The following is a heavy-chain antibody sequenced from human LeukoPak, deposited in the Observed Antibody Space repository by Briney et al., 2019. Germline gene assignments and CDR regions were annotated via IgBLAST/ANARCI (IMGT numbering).Heavy chain of an antibody. CDR3: ARASSGYYYWYFDL. V-gene: IGHV4-59*01. Sequence: SETLSLTCTVSGGSISSYYWSWIRQPPGKGLEWIGHIYYSGSTNYNPSLKSRVTISVDTSKNQFSLKLSSVTAADTAVYYCARASSGYYYWYFDLWGRGTLVTVSS. D-gene: IGHD3-22*01. CDR2: IYYSGST. J-gene: IGHJ2*01. CDR1: GGSISSYY.